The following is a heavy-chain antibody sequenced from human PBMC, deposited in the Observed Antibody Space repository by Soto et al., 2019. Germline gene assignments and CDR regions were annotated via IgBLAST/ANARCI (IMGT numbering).Heavy chain of an antibody. CDR3: ARHLYYYAARGGGNAFDI. CDR1: GGSISSSSYY. J-gene: IGHJ3*02. CDR2: IYYSGST. V-gene: IGHV4-39*01. D-gene: IGHD3-22*01. Sequence: SETLSLTCTVSGGSISSSSYYWGWIRQPPGKGLEWIGSIYYSGSTYYNPSLKSRLTIFVDTSKNQFSLKLSSVTAADTAVYYCARHLYYYAARGGGNAFDIWGQGTMVTVSS.